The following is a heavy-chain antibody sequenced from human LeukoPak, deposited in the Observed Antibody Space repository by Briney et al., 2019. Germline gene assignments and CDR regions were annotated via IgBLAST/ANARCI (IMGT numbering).Heavy chain of an antibody. CDR1: GGSFSGYY. J-gene: IGHJ3*02. Sequence: SETLSLTCAVYGGSFSGYYWSWIRQPPGKGLEWIGEINHSGSTNYDPSLKSRVTISVDTSKNQFSLKLSSVTAADTAVYYCARGRNRVAAAGTKSAAFDIWGQGTMVTVSS. V-gene: IGHV4-34*01. CDR2: INHSGST. CDR3: ARGRNRVAAAGTKSAAFDI. D-gene: IGHD6-13*01.